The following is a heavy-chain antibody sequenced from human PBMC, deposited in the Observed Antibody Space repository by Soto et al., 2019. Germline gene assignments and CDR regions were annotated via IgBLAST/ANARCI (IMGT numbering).Heavy chain of an antibody. CDR2: IKQDGTEE. V-gene: IGHV3-7*01. D-gene: IGHD6-13*01. CDR1: GFSFTVFW. J-gene: IGHJ4*02. CDR3: ARLAAAVPDY. Sequence: EVQLVESGGGLVQPGGSLRLSCATSGFSFTVFWMAWVRQAPGKGLEWVANIKQDGTEEYYVDSVKGRFTLSRDNAKNSLYLQMSSLRVEDTAVYYCARLAAAVPDYWGQGTLVTVSS.